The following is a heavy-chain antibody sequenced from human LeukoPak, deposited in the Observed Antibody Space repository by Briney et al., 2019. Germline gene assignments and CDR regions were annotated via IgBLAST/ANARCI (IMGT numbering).Heavy chain of an antibody. V-gene: IGHV3-73*01. D-gene: IGHD2-15*01. CDR3: TRLAGGDAFDI. J-gene: IGHJ3*02. CDR1: GFTFSGSA. CDR2: IRSKANGYTT. Sequence: GGSLRLSCAASGFTFSGSAMHWVRQASGKGLEWVGRIRSKANGYTTAYDASVKGRFTISRDDSQRATYVQMNSLKIEDTAVYYCTRLAGGDAFDIWGPGTMVTVSS.